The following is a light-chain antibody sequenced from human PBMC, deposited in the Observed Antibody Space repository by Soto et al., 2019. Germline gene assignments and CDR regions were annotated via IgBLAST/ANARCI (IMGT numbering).Light chain of an antibody. CDR2: KAS. J-gene: IGKJ1*01. Sequence: DIQMTQSPSTLCASVGDRVTITCRASQSISSWLAWYQQKPGKAPKLLIYKASSLESGVPSRFSGSGSGTEFTLTISSLQPDDFATYYCQQYHGTFGQGTKVDI. CDR3: QQYHGT. CDR1: QSISSW. V-gene: IGKV1-5*03.